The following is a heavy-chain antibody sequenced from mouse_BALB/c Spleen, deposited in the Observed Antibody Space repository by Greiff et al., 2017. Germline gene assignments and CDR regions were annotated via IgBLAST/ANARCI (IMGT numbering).Heavy chain of an antibody. CDR3: ARGGRRGGYFDY. Sequence: EVQLQQSGPGLVKPSQSLSLTCTVTGYSITSDYAWNWIRQFPGNKLEWMGYISYSGSTSYNPSLKSRISITRDTSKNQFFLQLNSVTTEDTATYYCARGGRRGGYFDYWGQGTTLTVSS. J-gene: IGHJ2*01. V-gene: IGHV3-2*02. CDR2: ISYSGST. CDR1: GYSITSDYA.